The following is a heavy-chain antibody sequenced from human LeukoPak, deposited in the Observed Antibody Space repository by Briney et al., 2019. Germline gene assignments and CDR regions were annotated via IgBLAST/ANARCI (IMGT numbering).Heavy chain of an antibody. V-gene: IGHV3-7*01. CDR3: ARYRANPQL. D-gene: IGHD6-13*01. Sequence: GGSLRLSCAASGFTFSSNWMSWVRQAPGKGLEWVASIKQDGSEENYVDSVKGRFTIFRDNAKNSLYLQLNSLRADDSAVYYCARYRANPQLWGQGTLVTASS. J-gene: IGHJ4*02. CDR2: IKQDGSEE. CDR1: GFTFSSNW.